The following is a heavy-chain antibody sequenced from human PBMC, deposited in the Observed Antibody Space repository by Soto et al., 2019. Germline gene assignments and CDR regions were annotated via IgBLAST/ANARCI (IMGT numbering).Heavy chain of an antibody. D-gene: IGHD2-2*01. CDR3: ARHVPAAGYYYGMDV. V-gene: IGHV1-69*12. J-gene: IGHJ6*02. CDR2: IIPIFGTA. CDR1: GGTFSSYA. Sequence: QVQLVQSGAEVKKPGSSVKVSCKASGGTFSSYAISWVRQAPGQGLEWMGGIIPIFGTANYAQKFQGRVRIAAAESTSTAYMELRSLRSEDTAVYYCARHVPAAGYYYGMDVWGQGTTVTVSS.